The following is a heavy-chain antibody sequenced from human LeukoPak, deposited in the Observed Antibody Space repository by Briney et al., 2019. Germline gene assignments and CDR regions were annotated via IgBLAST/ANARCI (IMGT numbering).Heavy chain of an antibody. Sequence: SETLSLTCTVSGGSISSYYWSWIRQPPGKGLEWIGYIYNSGSTKYNPSLKSRVTISVDTSKNQFSLKLSSVTAADTAVYYCARGAGGDIVIVPTAMGFDYWGQGTLVTVSS. J-gene: IGHJ4*02. CDR2: IYNSGST. D-gene: IGHD2-2*01. CDR1: GGSISSYY. V-gene: IGHV4-59*08. CDR3: ARGAGGDIVIVPTAMGFDY.